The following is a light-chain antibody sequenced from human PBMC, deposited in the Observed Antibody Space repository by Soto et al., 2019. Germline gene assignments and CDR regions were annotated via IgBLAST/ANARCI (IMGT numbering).Light chain of an antibody. J-gene: IGKJ1*01. V-gene: IGKV3-11*01. Sequence: EIVLTQSPGTLALSPCERATLSSRASQSVSSYLAWYQQKPGQAPRLLIYDASNRATGIPARFSGSGSGTDFTLTISSLEPEDFAVYYCQQYGSSGTFGQGTKVDI. CDR2: DAS. CDR3: QQYGSSGT. CDR1: QSVSSY.